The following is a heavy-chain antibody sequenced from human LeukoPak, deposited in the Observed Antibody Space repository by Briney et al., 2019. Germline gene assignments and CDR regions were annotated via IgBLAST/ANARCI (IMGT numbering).Heavy chain of an antibody. J-gene: IGHJ4*02. V-gene: IGHV1-18*03. CDR3: ARLRDSNAGNYFDY. CDR2: ISVYNGNG. Sequence: ASVMVSCKASGYTFDTYGISWVRQAPGQGLEWMGWISVYNGNGISAQNFQGRVTMTTDTSTSTAYMELRSLRSDDLAVYFCARLRDSNAGNYFDYWGQGTLLTVSS. CDR1: GYTFDTYG. D-gene: IGHD3-10*01.